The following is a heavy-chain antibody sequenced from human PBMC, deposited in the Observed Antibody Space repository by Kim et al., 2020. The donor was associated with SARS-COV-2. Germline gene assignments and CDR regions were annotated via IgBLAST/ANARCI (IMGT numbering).Heavy chain of an antibody. CDR1: GFTFSSYW. CDR3: ARGSSGWYAPLGYYYGMDV. CDR2: INSDGSST. D-gene: IGHD6-19*01. V-gene: IGHV3-74*01. J-gene: IGHJ6*02. Sequence: GGSLRLSCAASGFTFSSYWMHWVRQAPGKGLVWVSRINSDGSSTRNADSVKGRFTISRDNAKNTLYLQMNSLRAEDMAVYYCARGSSGWYAPLGYYYGMDVWGQGTTVTVSS.